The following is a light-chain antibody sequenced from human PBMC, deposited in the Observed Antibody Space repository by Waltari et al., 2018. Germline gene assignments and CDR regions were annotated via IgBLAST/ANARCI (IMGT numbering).Light chain of an antibody. J-gene: IGLJ2*01. V-gene: IGLV2-8*01. CDR3: SSYAGNKNLI. CDR1: NSDIGRYNF. Sequence: QSALTQPPSASGSPGQSVTISCTGTNSDIGRYNFVSWYQQHPGKAPKLMIYEVYKRPSGFPDRFAGSKSGNTASLTVSGLQTEDEADYYCSSYAGNKNLIFGAGTKLTVL. CDR2: EVY.